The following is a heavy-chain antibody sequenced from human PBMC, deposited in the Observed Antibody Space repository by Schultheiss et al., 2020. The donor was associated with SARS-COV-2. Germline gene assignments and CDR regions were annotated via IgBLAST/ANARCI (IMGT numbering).Heavy chain of an antibody. V-gene: IGHV4-59*12. Sequence: SETLSLTCTVSGGSISSYYWSWIRQPPGKGLEWIGYIYYSGSTNYNPSLKSRVTISVDTSKNQFSLKLSSVTAADTAVYYCARDIGIAAAGPNDYWGQGTLVTVSS. CDR2: IYYSGST. CDR1: GGSISSYY. CDR3: ARDIGIAAAGPNDY. J-gene: IGHJ4*02. D-gene: IGHD6-13*01.